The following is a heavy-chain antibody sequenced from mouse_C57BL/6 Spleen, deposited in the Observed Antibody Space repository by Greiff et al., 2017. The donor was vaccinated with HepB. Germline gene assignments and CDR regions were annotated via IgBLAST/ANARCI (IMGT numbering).Heavy chain of an antibody. J-gene: IGHJ4*01. CDR1: GYAFSSSW. Sequence: VQRVESGPELVKPGASVKISCKASGYAFSSSWMNWVKQRPGKGLEWIGRIYPGDGDTNYNGKFKGKATLTADNSSSTAYMQLSSLTSEDSAVYFWARGGTTVVKVMDYWGQGTSVTVSS. V-gene: IGHV1-82*01. CDR2: IYPGDGDT. D-gene: IGHD1-1*01. CDR3: ARGGTTVVKVMDY.